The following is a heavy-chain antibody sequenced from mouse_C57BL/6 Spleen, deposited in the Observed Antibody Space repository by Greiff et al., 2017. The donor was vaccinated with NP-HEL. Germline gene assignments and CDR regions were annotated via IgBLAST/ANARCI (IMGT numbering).Heavy chain of an antibody. CDR2: ISDGGSYT. Sequence: EVKLMESGGGLVKPGGSLKLSCAASGFTFSSYALSWVRQTPEKRLEWVATISDGGSYTSYPDNVKGRFTISRDNAKNNLYLQMSHLKSEDTAMYYGASGDYGPFAYWGQGTLVTVSA. CDR1: GFTFSSYA. D-gene: IGHD2-4*01. V-gene: IGHV5-4*03. CDR3: ASGDYGPFAY. J-gene: IGHJ3*01.